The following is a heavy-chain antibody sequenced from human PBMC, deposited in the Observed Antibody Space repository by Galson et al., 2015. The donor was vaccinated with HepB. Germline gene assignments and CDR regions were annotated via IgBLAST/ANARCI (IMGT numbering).Heavy chain of an antibody. J-gene: IGHJ6*03. V-gene: IGHV3-30-3*01. Sequence: SLRLSCAASGLTFSSYAMHWVRQAPGKGLEWVAVISYDGSNKYYADSVKGRFTISRDNSKNTLYLQMNSLRAEDTAVYYCARGVEWCSSTSCYTYYYYMDVWGKGTTVTVSS. CDR3: ARGVEWCSSTSCYTYYYYMDV. CDR1: GLTFSSYA. CDR2: ISYDGSNK. D-gene: IGHD2-2*02.